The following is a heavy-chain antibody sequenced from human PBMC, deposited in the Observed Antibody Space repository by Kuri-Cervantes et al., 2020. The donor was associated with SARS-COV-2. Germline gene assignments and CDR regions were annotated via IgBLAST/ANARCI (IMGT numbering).Heavy chain of an antibody. CDR3: AGGSSGRDY. V-gene: IGHV6-1*01. D-gene: IGHD6-19*01. CDR2: TFYRSKWHN. Sequence: SCAISGDSVSSNSAAWSWIGQSPSRGLEWLGRTFYRSKWHNDYAVSVKGRITISPDTSKNQFSLRLNSVTPEDTAVYYCAGGSSGRDYWGQGTLVTVSS. CDR1: GDSVSSNSAA. J-gene: IGHJ4*02.